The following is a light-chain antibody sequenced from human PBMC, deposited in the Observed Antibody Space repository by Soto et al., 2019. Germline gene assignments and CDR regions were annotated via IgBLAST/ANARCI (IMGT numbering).Light chain of an antibody. V-gene: IGKV3-20*01. CDR2: DAS. Sequence: EIVLTQSPGTLSLSPGERATLSCRASQSITRSYIAWYQQKPGQAPRLLIYDASSRATGIPDRFGGSGSGTDFTLTISRLEPEDFAVYYCQQYSSSPETVGQGTKVEIK. CDR1: QSITRSY. CDR3: QQYSSSPET. J-gene: IGKJ1*01.